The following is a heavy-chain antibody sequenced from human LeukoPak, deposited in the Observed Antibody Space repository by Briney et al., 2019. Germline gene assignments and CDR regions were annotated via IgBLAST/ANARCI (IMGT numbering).Heavy chain of an antibody. CDR3: AALARDY. D-gene: IGHD3-3*02. V-gene: IGHV3-53*01. Sequence: PGGSLRLSCAASGFTFSSYSMNWVRQASGKGLEWVSVIHNDGSTYYTDSVKGRFTISRDNSKNTLYLQMNSLRVEDTAVYYCAALARDYWGQGTLVTVSS. J-gene: IGHJ4*02. CDR1: GFTFSSYS. CDR2: IHNDGST.